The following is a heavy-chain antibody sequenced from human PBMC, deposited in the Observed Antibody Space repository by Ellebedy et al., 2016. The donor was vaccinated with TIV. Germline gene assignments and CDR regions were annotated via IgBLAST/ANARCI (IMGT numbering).Heavy chain of an antibody. J-gene: IGHJ6*02. D-gene: IGHD6-13*01. V-gene: IGHV6-1*01. CDR3: ARRSSRNVMDV. CDR2: TYYRSKWYN. Sequence: SQTLSLTCAISGDSVSSNSAGWNWIRPSPSRGLEWMGRTYYRSKWYNDYAVSVKSRITINPDTSKNQFSLQLNSVTPEDTAVYYCARRSSRNVMDVWGQGTTVTVSS. CDR1: GDSVSSNSAG.